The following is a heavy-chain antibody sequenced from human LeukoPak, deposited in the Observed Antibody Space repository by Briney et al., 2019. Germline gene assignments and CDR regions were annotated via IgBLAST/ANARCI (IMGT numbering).Heavy chain of an antibody. Sequence: GGSLRLSCAASGFTFSSYSMNWVRQAPGKGLEWVSSISSSSSYIYYADSVKGRFTISRDNAKNSLYLQMNSLRAEDTAVYYCARDRYEAVAGTYQYYYYGMDVWGQGTTVTVSS. CDR2: ISSSSSYI. CDR1: GFTFSSYS. CDR3: ARDRYEAVAGTYQYYYYGMDV. D-gene: IGHD6-19*01. J-gene: IGHJ6*02. V-gene: IGHV3-21*01.